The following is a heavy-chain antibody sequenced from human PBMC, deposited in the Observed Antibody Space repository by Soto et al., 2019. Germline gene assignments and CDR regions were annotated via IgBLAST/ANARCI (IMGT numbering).Heavy chain of an antibody. CDR1: GFTFSSYG. CDR2: ISYDGSNK. J-gene: IGHJ4*02. D-gene: IGHD3-10*01. Sequence: QVQLVESGGGVVQPGRSLRLSCAASGFTFSSYGMHWVRQAPGKGLEWVAVISYDGSNKYYADSVKGRFTISRDNSKNTLFLQMNSRRAEDTAVYYCAKGGHLGSGNYYSPYYFDYWGQGTLVTVSS. CDR3: AKGGHLGSGNYYSPYYFDY. V-gene: IGHV3-30*18.